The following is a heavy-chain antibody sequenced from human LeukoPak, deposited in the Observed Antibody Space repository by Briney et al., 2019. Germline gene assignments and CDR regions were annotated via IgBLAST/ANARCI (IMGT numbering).Heavy chain of an antibody. D-gene: IGHD3-9*01. CDR1: GFTFSSYA. J-gene: IGHJ3*02. CDR3: AKAYYDILTGYYAPDAFDI. V-gene: IGHV3-23*01. CDR2: ISGRGGST. Sequence: GASLRLSCAASGFTFSSYAMSWVRQAPGKGLEWVSAISGRGGSTYYADSVKGRFTISRDNSKNTLYLQMNSLRAEDTAVYYCAKAYYDILTGYYAPDAFDICGQGTMVTVSS.